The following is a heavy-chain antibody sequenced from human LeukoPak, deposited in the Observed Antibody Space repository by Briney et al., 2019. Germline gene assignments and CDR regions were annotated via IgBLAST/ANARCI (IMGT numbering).Heavy chain of an antibody. V-gene: IGHV3-66*01. CDR3: ARGLVVGGTGVWAFDI. CDR2: IYKVGNT. D-gene: IGHD1-26*01. Sequence: GGSLRLSCAASGFTVSNNYMSWVRQAPGKGLEWVLVIYKVGNTFYADFVKGRFTISRDNFKNTLYLQMNSLRAEDTALYYCARGLVVGGTGVWAFDIWGQGTMVTVSS. J-gene: IGHJ3*02. CDR1: GFTVSNNY.